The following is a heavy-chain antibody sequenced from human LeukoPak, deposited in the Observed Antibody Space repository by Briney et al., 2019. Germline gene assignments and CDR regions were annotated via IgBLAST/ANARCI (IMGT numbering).Heavy chain of an antibody. CDR3: ATGRYYYGSGSYRHNFDY. Sequence: GGSLRLSCAASGFTFSNAWMSWVRQAPGKGLEWVGRIKSKTDGGTTDYAAPVKGRFTISRDDSKNTLYLQMNSLKTEDTAVYYCATGRYYYGSGSYRHNFDYWGQGSLVTVSS. V-gene: IGHV3-15*01. J-gene: IGHJ4*02. CDR1: GFTFSNAW. D-gene: IGHD3-10*01. CDR2: IKSKTDGGTT.